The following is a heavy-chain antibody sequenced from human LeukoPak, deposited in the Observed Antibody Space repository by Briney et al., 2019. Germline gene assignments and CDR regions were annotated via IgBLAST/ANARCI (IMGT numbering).Heavy chain of an antibody. J-gene: IGHJ4*02. Sequence: GGSLRLSCAACRFIFSNAWVRWVRRATGRGLEWVGRIKSKTDGGTKDYAAHVKGRFTISRDDSKSISYLQMSSLKTEDTAVYYCTSDEGEDTSYWGQGTLVTVSS. CDR1: RFIFSNAW. V-gene: IGHV3-15*05. CDR3: TSDEGEDTSY. D-gene: IGHD1-26*01. CDR2: IKSKTDGGTK.